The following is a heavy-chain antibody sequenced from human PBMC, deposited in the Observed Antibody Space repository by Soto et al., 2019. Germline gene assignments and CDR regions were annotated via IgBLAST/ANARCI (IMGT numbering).Heavy chain of an antibody. CDR3: AKVGPVTTRWSFYYGLDV. Sequence: GSLRLSCAASGFTFSSYAMSWVRQAPGKGLEWVSAISGGSDSTYYADSVKGRFTISRDNSKNTLYLQMNSLRAEDTAVYYCAKVGPVTTRWSFYYGLDVWGQGTTVTVSS. CDR2: ISGGSDST. D-gene: IGHD4-17*01. V-gene: IGHV3-23*01. CDR1: GFTFSSYA. J-gene: IGHJ6*02.